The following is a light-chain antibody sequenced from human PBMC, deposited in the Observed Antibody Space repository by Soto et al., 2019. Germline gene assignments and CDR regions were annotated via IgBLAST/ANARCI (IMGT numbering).Light chain of an antibody. CDR3: MQALQIPLT. V-gene: IGKV2-28*01. CDR2: MGS. CDR1: QSLLHSHGYTY. J-gene: IGKJ4*01. Sequence: DIVMTQSPVSLPVTPGEPASISCRSSQSLLHSHGYTYLDWYLQKPGQSPQLLIYMGSTRASGVPDRFSGSGSDTDFTLKISRVEAEDFGVYYCMQALQIPLTFGGGTKVDIK.